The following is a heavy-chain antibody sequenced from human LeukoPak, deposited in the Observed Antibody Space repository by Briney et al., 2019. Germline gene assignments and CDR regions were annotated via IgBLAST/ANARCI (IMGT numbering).Heavy chain of an antibody. V-gene: IGHV3-9*01. CDR3: AKDIAYSGYFAY. Sequence: TGGSLRLSCAASGFTFDDYAMHWVRQAPGKGLEWVSGISWNSGSIGYADSVKGRFTISRDNAKNSLYLQMNSLRAEDTALYYCAKDIAYSGYFAYWGKGTLVTVSS. D-gene: IGHD2-21*01. CDR2: ISWNSGSI. J-gene: IGHJ4*02. CDR1: GFTFDDYA.